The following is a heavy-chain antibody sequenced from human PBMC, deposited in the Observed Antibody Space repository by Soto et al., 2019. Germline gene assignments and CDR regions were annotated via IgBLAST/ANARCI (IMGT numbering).Heavy chain of an antibody. CDR3: AIEYSSSPPYYPIGY. CDR2: IIPIFGTA. V-gene: IGHV1-69*01. CDR1: GGTFSSYS. D-gene: IGHD6-6*01. Sequence: QVQLVQSGAEVQKPGSSVKVSCKASGGTFSSYSISWVRQAPGQGLEWMGGIIPIFGTANYAQKFQGRVKITADESTSTAYMELSSLRSEDTAVYYCAIEYSSSPPYYPIGYWGQGTLVTVSS. J-gene: IGHJ4*02.